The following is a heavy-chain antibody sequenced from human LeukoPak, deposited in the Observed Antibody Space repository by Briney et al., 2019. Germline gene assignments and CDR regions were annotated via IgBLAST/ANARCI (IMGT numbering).Heavy chain of an antibody. D-gene: IGHD4-23*01. CDR2: IRYDGSNK. V-gene: IGHV3-30*02. J-gene: IGHJ4*02. CDR1: GFTLSIYG. CDR3: AKDGPTVAHFDY. Sequence: GGSLRLSCATSGFTLSIYGMHWVRQAPGKGLEWVAFIRYDGSNKYYADSVKGRFTISRDNSKNTLYLQMNSLRAEDTAVYYCAKDGPTVAHFDYWGQGTLVTVSS.